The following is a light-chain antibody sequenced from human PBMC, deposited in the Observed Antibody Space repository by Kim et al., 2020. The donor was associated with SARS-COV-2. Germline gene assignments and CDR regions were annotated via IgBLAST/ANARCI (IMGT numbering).Light chain of an antibody. Sequence: GQSVTISCTGTNSDVGGYNYVSWYQQHPGKAPKLMIYDVSKRPSGVPDRFSGSKSGNTASLTISGLQAEDEADYYCCSYAGSYKGVFGGGTQLTVL. CDR3: CSYAGSYKGV. CDR2: DVS. CDR1: NSDVGGYNY. J-gene: IGLJ2*01. V-gene: IGLV2-11*01.